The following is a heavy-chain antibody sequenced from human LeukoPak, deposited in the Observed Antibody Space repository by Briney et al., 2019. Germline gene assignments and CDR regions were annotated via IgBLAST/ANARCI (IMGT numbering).Heavy chain of an antibody. Sequence: TPSETLSLTCTVSGGSISSSSYYWGWIRQPPGKGLEWIGSIYYSGSTYYNPSLKSRVTISVDTSKNQFSLKLSSVTAADTAVYYCARVDSGPFDYWGQGTLVTVSS. CDR1: GGSISSSSYY. CDR3: ARVDSGPFDY. V-gene: IGHV4-39*07. D-gene: IGHD6-25*01. CDR2: IYYSGST. J-gene: IGHJ4*02.